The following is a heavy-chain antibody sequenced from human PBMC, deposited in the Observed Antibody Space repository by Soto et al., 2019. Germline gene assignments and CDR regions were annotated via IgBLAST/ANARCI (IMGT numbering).Heavy chain of an antibody. D-gene: IGHD3-22*01. CDR3: TTYTDTYYYDSSGYYFDY. CDR2: IKSKTDGGTT. Sequence: GESLKISCAASGFTFSNAWMSWVRQAPGKGLEWVGRIKSKTDGGTTDYAAPVKGRFTISRDDSKNTLYLQMNSLKTEDTAVYYCTTYTDTYYYDSSGYYFDYWGQGTLVTVSS. V-gene: IGHV3-15*01. J-gene: IGHJ4*02. CDR1: GFTFSNAW.